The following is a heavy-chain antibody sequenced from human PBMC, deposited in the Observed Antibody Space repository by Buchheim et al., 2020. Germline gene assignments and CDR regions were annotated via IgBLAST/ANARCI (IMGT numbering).Heavy chain of an antibody. Sequence: EVQLVESGGGLVQPGGSLRLSCAASGFTFRSYSMNWVRQAPGKGLERVSFISSASTTIYYADSVKGRFTISRDNANNLLFLEMNSLRVEDTAIYYCARGRGWLDYWGQGTL. J-gene: IGHJ4*02. CDR2: ISSASTTI. V-gene: IGHV3-48*01. D-gene: IGHD5-24*01. CDR1: GFTFRSYS. CDR3: ARGRGWLDY.